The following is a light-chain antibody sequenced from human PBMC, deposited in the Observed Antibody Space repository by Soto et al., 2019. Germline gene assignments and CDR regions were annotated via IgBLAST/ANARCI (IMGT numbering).Light chain of an antibody. CDR3: SSYASSSPVI. J-gene: IGLJ2*01. V-gene: IGLV2-14*01. Sequence: QSALTQPASVSGSPGQSITISCTGNSSDVGGYNYVSWYQPHPGKAPKIMIYEVSNRPSGVSNRFSGSKSGNTASLTISGLQADDEADYYCSSYASSSPVIFGGGTKLTVL. CDR1: SSDVGGYNY. CDR2: EVS.